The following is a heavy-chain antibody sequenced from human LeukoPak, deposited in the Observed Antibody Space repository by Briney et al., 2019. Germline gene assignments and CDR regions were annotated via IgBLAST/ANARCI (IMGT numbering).Heavy chain of an antibody. CDR3: ARRREGSIAVAERGFDP. CDR2: IIPILGIA. Sequence: ASVKVSCKASGGTFSSYAISWVRQAPGQGLEWMGRIIPILGIANYAQKFQGRVTITADKSTSTAYMELSSLRSEDTAVYYCARRREGSIAVAERGFDPWGQGTLVTVSS. J-gene: IGHJ5*02. V-gene: IGHV1-69*04. D-gene: IGHD6-19*01. CDR1: GGTFSSYA.